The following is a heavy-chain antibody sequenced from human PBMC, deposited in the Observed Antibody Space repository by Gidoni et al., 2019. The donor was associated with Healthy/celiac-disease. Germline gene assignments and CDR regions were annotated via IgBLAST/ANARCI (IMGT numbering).Heavy chain of an antibody. CDR3: ARDNYYGSGSSIDY. V-gene: IGHV3-7*01. CDR2: IKQDGSEK. J-gene: IGHJ4*02. Sequence: EVQLVASGGGLVQPGGSLRLSCAASGFTFGSYWMSWVRQAPGKGLEWVANIKQDGSEKYYVDSVKGRFTISRDNAKNSLYLQMNSLRAEDTAVYYCARDNYYGSGSSIDYWGQGTLVTVSS. CDR1: GFTFGSYW. D-gene: IGHD3-10*01.